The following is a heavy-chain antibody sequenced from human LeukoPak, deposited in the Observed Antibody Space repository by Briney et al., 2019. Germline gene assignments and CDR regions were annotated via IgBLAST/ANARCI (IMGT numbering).Heavy chain of an antibody. J-gene: IGHJ4*02. CDR1: GFTFDDYA. V-gene: IGHV3-9*01. Sequence: PGGSLRLSCAASGFTFDDYAMHWVRQAPGKGLEWVSGISWNSGSIGYADSVKGRFTISRDNAKNSLYLQMNSLRAEDTALYYCAKAKYYYDSSPFDYWGQGTLVTASS. D-gene: IGHD3-22*01. CDR2: ISWNSGSI. CDR3: AKAKYYYDSSPFDY.